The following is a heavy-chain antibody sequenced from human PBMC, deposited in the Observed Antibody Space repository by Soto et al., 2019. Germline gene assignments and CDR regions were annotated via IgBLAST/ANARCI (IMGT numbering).Heavy chain of an antibody. Sequence: SETLSLTCTVSGDSISSVFWTWIRQPAGKGLEWIGRSYPSGSTDCNPSLKSRVTMSVDTSKNQFSLTLSSVTAADTAVYYCARDYYNSSGYYYFDYWGQGTLVTVSS. J-gene: IGHJ4*02. V-gene: IGHV4-4*07. CDR3: ARDYYNSSGYYYFDY. D-gene: IGHD3-22*01. CDR2: SYPSGST. CDR1: GDSISSVF.